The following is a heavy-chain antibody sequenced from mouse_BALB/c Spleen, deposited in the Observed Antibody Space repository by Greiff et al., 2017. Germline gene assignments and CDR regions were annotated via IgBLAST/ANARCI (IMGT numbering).Heavy chain of an antibody. D-gene: IGHD2-14*01. CDR2: IAPGSGST. CDR3: ARDYRYDGLGSYAMDY. Sequence: DLVKPGASVKLSCKASGYTFTSYWINWIKQRPGQGLEWIGRIAPGSGSTYYNEMFKGKATLTVDTSSSTAYIQLSSLSSEDSAVYFCARDYRYDGLGSYAMDYWGQGTSVTVSS. J-gene: IGHJ4*01. V-gene: IGHV1S41*01. CDR1: GYTFTSYW.